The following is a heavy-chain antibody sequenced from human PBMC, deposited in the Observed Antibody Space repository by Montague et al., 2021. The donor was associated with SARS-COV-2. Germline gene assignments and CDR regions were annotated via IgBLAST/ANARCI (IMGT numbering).Heavy chain of an antibody. V-gene: IGHV4-59*01. CDR2: IYYSGST. Sequence: SETLSLTCTVSGGSISSYYWSWIRQPPGKGLEWIGYIYYSGSTNYNPSLKSRVTISVDTSKNQFSLKLSSVTAADTAVYYCARGGIPWFGDLAPYYYGIDVWGQGTTGNVYS. D-gene: IGHD3-10*01. CDR1: GGSISSYY. CDR3: ARGGIPWFGDLAPYYYGIDV. J-gene: IGHJ6*02.